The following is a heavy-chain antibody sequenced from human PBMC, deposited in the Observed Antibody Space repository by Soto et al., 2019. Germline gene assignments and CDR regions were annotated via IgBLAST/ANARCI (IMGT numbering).Heavy chain of an antibody. Sequence: ASVKVSCKASGYSFSFYGINWVRQAPGQGLEWMGWMNPNSGNTGFAQKFQGRVTMTRNTSISTAYMELSSLRSEDTAVYYCAREGLVLVPTTVNSDYYYYAMDVWGQGTTVTVSS. CDR1: GYSFSFYG. CDR2: MNPNSGNT. CDR3: AREGLVLVPTTVNSDYYYYAMDV. D-gene: IGHD2-2*01. J-gene: IGHJ6*02. V-gene: IGHV1-8*01.